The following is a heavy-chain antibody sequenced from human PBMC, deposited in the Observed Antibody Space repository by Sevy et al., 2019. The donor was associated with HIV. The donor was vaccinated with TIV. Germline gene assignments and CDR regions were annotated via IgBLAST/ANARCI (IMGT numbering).Heavy chain of an antibody. D-gene: IGHD3-3*01. CDR1: GGSISSSSYY. CDR2: IYYSGSA. CDR3: ARRDYYGYSDS. Sequence: SETLSLTCTVSGGSISSSSYYWGWIRQPPGKGLEWIGTIYYSGSAYYNSSLKSRVTIFIDTSNNQFSLRLSSVTAADTAVYYCARRDYYGYSDSWVQGTLVTVSS. V-gene: IGHV4-39*01. J-gene: IGHJ4*02.